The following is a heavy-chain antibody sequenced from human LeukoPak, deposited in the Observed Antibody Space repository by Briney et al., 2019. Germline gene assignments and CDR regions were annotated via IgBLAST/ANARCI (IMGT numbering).Heavy chain of an antibody. CDR3: ASVPYRINWFDP. D-gene: IGHD1-26*01. V-gene: IGHV4-59*08. J-gene: IGHJ5*02. CDR1: GGSISTYY. CDR2: IRYSGSA. Sequence: SETLSLTCTVSGGSISTYYWSWIRQPPGKGLEWIGYIRYSGSANYNPSLRSRVTISIDTSKNQFSLKLSSVTAADTAVYHCASVPYRINWFDPWGQGTLVTVSS.